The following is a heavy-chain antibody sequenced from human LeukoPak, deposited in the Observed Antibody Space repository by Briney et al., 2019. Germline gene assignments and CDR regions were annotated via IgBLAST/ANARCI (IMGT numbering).Heavy chain of an antibody. CDR1: GYTFTSYD. CDR2: MSPNSGNT. V-gene: IGHV1-8*01. CDR3: ARGGYYDSSGYARNWFDP. D-gene: IGHD3-22*01. J-gene: IGHJ5*02. Sequence: GASVKVSCKASGYTFTSYDINWVRQATGQGLEWMGWMSPNSGNTGYAQKFQGRVTMTRNTSISTAYMELSSLRSEDTAVYYCARGGYYDSSGYARNWFDPWGQGTLVTVSS.